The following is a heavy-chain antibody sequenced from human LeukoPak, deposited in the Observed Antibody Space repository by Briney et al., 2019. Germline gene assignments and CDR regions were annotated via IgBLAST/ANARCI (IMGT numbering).Heavy chain of an antibody. CDR1: GGPITNFY. J-gene: IGHJ4*02. D-gene: IGHD6-13*01. Sequence: SETLSLTCTVSGGPITNFYWSWIRQPPGKGLEWIGNIYYSGSTNFNPSLKSRVTILVDTSENQFSLKLSSVTAADTAVYYCATSSSWYCEYWGQGTLVTVSS. CDR3: ATSSSWYCEY. V-gene: IGHV4-59*08. CDR2: IYYSGST.